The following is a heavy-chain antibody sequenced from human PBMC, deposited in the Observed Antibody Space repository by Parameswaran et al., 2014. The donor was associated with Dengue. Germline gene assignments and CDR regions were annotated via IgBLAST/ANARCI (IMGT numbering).Heavy chain of an antibody. CDR2: ISSSSSYI. CDR3: ARSVVPAAYYGDYGMGTIDY. D-gene: IGHD2-2*01. V-gene: IGHV3-21*01. Sequence: WIRQPPGKGLEWVSSISSSSSYIYYADSVKGRFTISRDNAKNSLYLQMNSLRAEDTAVYYCARSVVPAAYYGDYGMGTIDYWGQGTLVTVSS. J-gene: IGHJ4*02.